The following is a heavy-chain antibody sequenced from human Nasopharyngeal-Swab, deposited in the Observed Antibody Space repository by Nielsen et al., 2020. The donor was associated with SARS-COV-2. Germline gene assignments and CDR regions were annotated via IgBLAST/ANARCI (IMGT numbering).Heavy chain of an antibody. CDR2: FDPEDGET. CDR3: ATGYSSSWYAY. CDR1: GYTLTELS. V-gene: IGHV1-24*01. J-gene: IGHJ4*02. Sequence: ASVKVSCKVSGYTLTELSMHWVRQAPGKGLEWMGGFDPEDGETIYAQKFQGRVTITEDTSTDTAYMELSSLRSEDTAVYYCATGYSSSWYAYWGQGTLVTVSS. D-gene: IGHD6-13*01.